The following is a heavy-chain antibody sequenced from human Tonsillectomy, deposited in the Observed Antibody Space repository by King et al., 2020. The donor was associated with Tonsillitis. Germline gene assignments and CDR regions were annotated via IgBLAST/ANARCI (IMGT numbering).Heavy chain of an antibody. CDR2: INQDGGKI. CDR3: AKDGPDGWDGFDM. CDR1: GFPFSGNW. V-gene: IGHV3-7*03. Sequence: VQLVESGGGFVQPGGSLRLSCAASGFPFSGNWMSWVRQAPGKGLEGVPCINQDGGKIYYVDSVKGRCTISRENAKNSLYLQMNSLRSEDTAVYYCAKDGPDGWDGFDMWGQGTRVTVSS. J-gene: IGHJ3*02. D-gene: IGHD2-15*01.